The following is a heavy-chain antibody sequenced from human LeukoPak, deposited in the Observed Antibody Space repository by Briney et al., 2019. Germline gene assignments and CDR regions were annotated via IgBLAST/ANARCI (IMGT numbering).Heavy chain of an antibody. V-gene: IGHV1-18*01. CDR2: ISAYNGHT. J-gene: IGHJ4*02. CDR3: ARDQEQGAVAGLFDY. D-gene: IGHD6-19*01. CDR1: GYTFNSYG. Sequence: ASVKVSCKASGYTFNSYGISWVRQAPGQGLEWVGWISAYNGHTKYAQNFQGRVTMTTDTSTSTAYMEVRSLRSDDTAVYYCARDQEQGAVAGLFDYWGPGTLVTVSS.